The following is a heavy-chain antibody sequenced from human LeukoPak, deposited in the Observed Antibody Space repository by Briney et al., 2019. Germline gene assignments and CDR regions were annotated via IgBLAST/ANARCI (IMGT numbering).Heavy chain of an antibody. CDR3: ARNSVGSITSDFDS. D-gene: IGHD1-26*01. V-gene: IGHV3-74*01. Sequence: GGSLRLSCAASGFTFSSYWMHWVRQVPGKGLVWVSRIHGDGTITNYEDSVKGRLTISRDNARNTLYLQMNSLRAEDTAIYYCARNSVGSITSDFDSWGQGTQVTVSS. CDR2: IHGDGTIT. J-gene: IGHJ4*02. CDR1: GFTFSSYW.